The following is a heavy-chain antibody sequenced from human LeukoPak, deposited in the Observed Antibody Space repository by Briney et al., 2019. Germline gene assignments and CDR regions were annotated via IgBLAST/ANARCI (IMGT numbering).Heavy chain of an antibody. CDR2: IDPSDSES. D-gene: IGHD5-18*01. J-gene: IGHJ4*02. V-gene: IGHV5-51*01. Sequence: PAESLKISCKASGYSFTSYWIGWVRQMPRRGVEGMGIIDPSDSESRYTPSFQSQVTISVDKSITTAYLQWNSLKASDTAMYYCGRQTAMGSSGDYWGQGTLVTVSS. CDR3: GRQTAMGSSGDY. CDR1: GYSFTSYW.